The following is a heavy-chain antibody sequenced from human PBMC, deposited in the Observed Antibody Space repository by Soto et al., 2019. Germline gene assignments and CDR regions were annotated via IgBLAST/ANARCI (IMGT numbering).Heavy chain of an antibody. D-gene: IGHD3-9*01. CDR2: INPSGGST. V-gene: IGHV1-46*03. J-gene: IGHJ4*02. CDR3: ARGASYDISTGYYGNYPFVY. CDR1: GYTFTSYY. Sequence: QVQLVQSGAEVKKPGASVKVSCKASGYTFTSYYMHWVRQAPGQGLEWVGIINPSGGSTSYAQKFPGRVTMTSDTSTSTVYMELSSLRSEDTAVYYCARGASYDISTGYYGNYPFVYWGQGTLATVSS.